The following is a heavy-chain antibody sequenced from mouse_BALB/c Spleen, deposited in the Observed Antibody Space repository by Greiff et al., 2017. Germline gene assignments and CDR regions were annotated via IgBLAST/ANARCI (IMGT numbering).Heavy chain of an antibody. CDR2: ISNGGGST. D-gene: IGHD2-3*01. CDR3: ARSDGYFDY. V-gene: IGHV5-12-2*01. J-gene: IGHJ3*01. Sequence: EVQLMESGGGLVQPGGSLKLSCAASGFTFSSYTMSWVRQTPEKRLEWVAYISNGGGSTYYPDTVKGRFTISRDNAKNTLYLQMSSLKSEDTAMYYCARSDGYFDYWGQGTLVTVSA. CDR1: GFTFSSYT.